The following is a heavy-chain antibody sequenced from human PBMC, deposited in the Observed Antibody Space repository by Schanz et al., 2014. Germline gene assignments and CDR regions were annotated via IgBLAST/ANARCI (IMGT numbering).Heavy chain of an antibody. CDR1: GFTFSSYG. J-gene: IGHJ6*02. V-gene: IGHV3-NL1*01. Sequence: QVQLVESGGGVVQPGRSLRLSCAASGFTFSSYGMHWVRQAPGKGLEWVSSISHSGGSKYYADSVKGRFSISRDYSKNTLYLQMSSLSADDTAVCYCAKGMGYCSGGTCYDYYYYGLDVWGQGTTVTVSS. CDR3: AKGMGYCSGGTCYDYYYYGLDV. CDR2: ISHSGGSK. D-gene: IGHD2-15*01.